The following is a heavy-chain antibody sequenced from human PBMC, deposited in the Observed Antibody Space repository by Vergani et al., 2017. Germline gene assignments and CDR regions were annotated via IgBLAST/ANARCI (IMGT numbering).Heavy chain of an antibody. J-gene: IGHJ6*02. CDR2: ISWNSGSI. CDR1: GFTFDDYA. CDR3: ARGGYSYGYDYYYYGMDV. Sequence: EVQLVESGGGLVQPGRSLRLSCAASGFTFDDYAMHWVRQAPGKGLEWVSGISWNSGSIGYADSVKGRFTISRDDSKNSLYLQMNSLKTEDTAVYYCARGGYSYGYDYYYYGMDVWGQGTTVTVSS. D-gene: IGHD5-18*01. V-gene: IGHV3-9*01.